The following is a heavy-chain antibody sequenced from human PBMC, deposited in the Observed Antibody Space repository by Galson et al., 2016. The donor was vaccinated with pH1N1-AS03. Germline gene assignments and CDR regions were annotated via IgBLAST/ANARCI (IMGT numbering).Heavy chain of an antibody. J-gene: IGHJ6*02. Sequence: SLRLSCATSGFTLTDFAVSWVRQAPGRGLEWVSATNSSGGSTYYAESVKGRFTISRDYSKNTVDLQMNSLRAEDTAVYYCAKDRNDYRLHYFSGSDVWGQGTTVIVSS. V-gene: IGHV3-23*01. CDR1: GFTLTDFA. CDR2: TNSSGGST. D-gene: IGHD1-1*01. CDR3: AKDRNDYRLHYFSGSDV.